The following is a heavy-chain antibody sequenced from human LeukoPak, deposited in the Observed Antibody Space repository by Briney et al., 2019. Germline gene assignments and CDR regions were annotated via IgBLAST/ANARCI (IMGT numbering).Heavy chain of an antibody. CDR3: ARDLGPAYGESGDFDY. Sequence: SETLSLTCTVSGDSVTSTLYYWVWLRQPPGKGLEWIGHIYYTGTTYYNPSLKSRVTMSMDSSKNQLSLNLFSVTAADTAVYYCARDLGPAYGESGDFDYWGQGTLVTVSS. CDR2: IYYTGTT. J-gene: IGHJ4*02. CDR1: GDSVTSTLYY. D-gene: IGHD4-17*01. V-gene: IGHV4-39*07.